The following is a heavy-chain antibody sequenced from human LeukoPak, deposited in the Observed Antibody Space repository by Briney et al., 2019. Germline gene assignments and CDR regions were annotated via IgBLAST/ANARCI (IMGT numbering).Heavy chain of an antibody. V-gene: IGHV3-21*01. CDR3: ARGPLTIPLNYYMDV. D-gene: IGHD4/OR15-4a*01. CDR2: ISSSSSYI. CDR1: GFTFSSYS. Sequence: PGGSLRLSCAASGFTFSSYSMNWVRQAPGKGLEWVSSISSSSSYIYYADSVKGRFTISRDNAKNSLYLQMNSLRAEDTAVYYCARGPLTIPLNYYMDVWGKGTTVTISS. J-gene: IGHJ6*03.